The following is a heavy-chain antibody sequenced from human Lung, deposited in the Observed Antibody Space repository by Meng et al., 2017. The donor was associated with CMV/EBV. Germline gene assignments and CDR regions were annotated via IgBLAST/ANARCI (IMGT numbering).Heavy chain of an antibody. CDR2: IDHNTGNP. CDR1: AYTFTSYV. D-gene: IGHD2-15*01. CDR3: ARDSYLDAYSLLDY. V-gene: IGHV7-4-1*02. Sequence: FKQPGAEVKVPCSPSAYTFTSYVFNWARQDHGQGPDCMGWIDHNTGNPKHDQGFTGRSVFSLDTSVSTAYLQITRLNVDYTAVYYCARDSYLDAYSLLDYWGQGTLVTVSS. J-gene: IGHJ4*02.